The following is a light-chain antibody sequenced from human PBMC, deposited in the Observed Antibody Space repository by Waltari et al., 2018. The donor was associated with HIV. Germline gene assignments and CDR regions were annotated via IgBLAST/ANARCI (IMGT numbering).Light chain of an antibody. CDR1: DTDFALYHS. Sequence: AVTQPASVSGLPGQSTTISCTGDDTDFALYHSVPWYQQHSGKPPRLILYDVDSRASGVSDRFSGSMSGNTASLTISGLRAEDEGHYYCASFTDDDTVIFGGGTEVTVL. CDR3: ASFTDDDTVI. J-gene: IGLJ2*01. CDR2: DVD. V-gene: IGLV2-14*03.